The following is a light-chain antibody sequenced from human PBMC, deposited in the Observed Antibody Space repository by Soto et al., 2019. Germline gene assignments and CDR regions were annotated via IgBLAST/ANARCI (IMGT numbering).Light chain of an antibody. CDR1: QSIANS. CDR2: GAS. CDR3: QQYGGSPRT. Sequence: EIVLTQSPATLSLSPGDRATLSCRASQSIANSLAWYQQKPGQAPRLLIFGASNRATGIPDRFSGSGSGTDFTLTISRLEPEDFAVYHCQQYGGSPRTFGQGTKVEIK. J-gene: IGKJ1*01. V-gene: IGKV3-20*01.